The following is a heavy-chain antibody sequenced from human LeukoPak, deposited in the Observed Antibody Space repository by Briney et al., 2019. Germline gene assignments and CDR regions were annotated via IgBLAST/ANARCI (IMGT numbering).Heavy chain of an antibody. CDR3: ARTSSWYAGAWFDS. CDR2: IYFSGTP. Sequence: PSETLSLTCTVSRVSIRTADYYWAWVRQPPGEGLEWPGSIYFSGTPYFNPSLKSRVAGSIDTYKIQFSLKVTSVNASDTAVYFCARTSSWYAGAWFDSWGQGTLVTVSS. CDR1: RVSIRTADYY. V-gene: IGHV4-39*01. J-gene: IGHJ5*01. D-gene: IGHD6-13*01.